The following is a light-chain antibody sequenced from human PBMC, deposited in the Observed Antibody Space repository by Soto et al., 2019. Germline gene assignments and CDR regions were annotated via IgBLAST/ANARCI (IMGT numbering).Light chain of an antibody. Sequence: QSVLTQPASVSGSPGQSITISCTGTSSDAGGYNYVSWYQQHPGKAPKLMIYEVSNRPSGVSNRFSGSKSGNTASLTISGLQAEDEADYYCSSYTSSSTDVVATGTKLTVL. V-gene: IGLV2-14*01. CDR3: SSYTSSSTDV. CDR1: SSDAGGYNY. J-gene: IGLJ1*01. CDR2: EVS.